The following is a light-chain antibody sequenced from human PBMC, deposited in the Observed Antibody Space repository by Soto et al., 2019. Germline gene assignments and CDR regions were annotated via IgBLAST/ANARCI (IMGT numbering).Light chain of an antibody. CDR2: TDS. CDR1: SSNIGSNT. Sequence: QAVVTQPPSVSGTPGQRVTISCSGSSSNIGSNTVNWYQQLPGTAPKLLIYTDSRRPSGVPDRFSGSRSGTSASLAISGLQSEDEADYYCAAWDNSLNGVVFGGGTKLTVL. V-gene: IGLV1-44*01. CDR3: AAWDNSLNGVV. J-gene: IGLJ2*01.